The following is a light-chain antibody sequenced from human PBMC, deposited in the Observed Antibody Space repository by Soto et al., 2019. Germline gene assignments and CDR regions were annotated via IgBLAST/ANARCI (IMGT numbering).Light chain of an antibody. Sequence: DIQMTQSPSTLSASVGDRVTITCRASQSVSTWLAWFQQKPGKAPKVLIYKASNLETGVPSRFGGSGSGTEFTLTISSLQPDDFATYYCQQYNGYSWTFGQGTKVEIK. CDR3: QQYNGYSWT. J-gene: IGKJ1*01. CDR2: KAS. V-gene: IGKV1-5*03. CDR1: QSVSTW.